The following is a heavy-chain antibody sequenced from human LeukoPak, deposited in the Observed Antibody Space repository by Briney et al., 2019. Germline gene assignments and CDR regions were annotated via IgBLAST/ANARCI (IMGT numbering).Heavy chain of an antibody. D-gene: IGHD6-6*01. CDR2: IFYSGSA. V-gene: IGHV4-59*01. CDR3: ARDRSVSARLFDY. J-gene: IGHJ4*02. CDR1: GDSISGYY. Sequence: SETLSLTCTVSGDSISGYYWHWIRQPPGKGLEWIAYIFYSGSANYNPSLKSRVTISVDTSKNQFSLKLSSVTAADTEVYYCARDRSVSARLFDYWGQGTLVTVSP.